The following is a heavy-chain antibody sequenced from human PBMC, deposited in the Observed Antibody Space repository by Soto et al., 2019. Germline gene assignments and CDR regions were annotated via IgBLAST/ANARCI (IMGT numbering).Heavy chain of an antibody. CDR2: IYPGDSDT. Sequence: GESLKISCKGSGYRFTSFWIGWVRQMPWKGLEWMGIIYPGDSDTRYSPSFQGHVTISADRSISTAYLQWSSLKASDTAMYYCARLKEGGVAALSYFYYGMDVWGQGTTVTVSS. D-gene: IGHD6-6*01. CDR1: GYRFTSFW. CDR3: ARLKEGGVAALSYFYYGMDV. J-gene: IGHJ6*02. V-gene: IGHV5-51*01.